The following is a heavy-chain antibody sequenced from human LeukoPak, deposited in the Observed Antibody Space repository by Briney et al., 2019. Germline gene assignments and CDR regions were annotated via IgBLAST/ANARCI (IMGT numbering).Heavy chain of an antibody. CDR1: GYTLTELS. CDR3: ATDLLISYDSNDY. D-gene: IGHD5-18*01. V-gene: IGHV1-24*01. CDR2: FDPEDGET. Sequence: ASVKVSFKVSGYTLTELSMHWVRQAPGKGLEWMGGFDPEDGETIYAQKFQGRVTMTEDTSTDTAYMELSSLRSEDTAVYYCATDLLISYDSNDYWGQGTLVTVSS. J-gene: IGHJ4*02.